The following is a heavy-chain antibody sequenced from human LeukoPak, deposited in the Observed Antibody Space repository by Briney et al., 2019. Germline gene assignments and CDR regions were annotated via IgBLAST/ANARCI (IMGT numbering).Heavy chain of an antibody. V-gene: IGHV3-33*01. CDR3: AREGPTMGYYGMDV. Sequence: GGSLRLSCAASGFTFSSYGMHWVRQAPGKGLEWVAVIWYDGSNKYYADSVKGRFTISRDNSKNTLYLQMNSLRAEDTAVYYCAREGPTMGYYGMDVWGQGTTVTVSS. J-gene: IGHJ6*02. CDR1: GFTFSSYG. CDR2: IWYDGSNK. D-gene: IGHD3-10*01.